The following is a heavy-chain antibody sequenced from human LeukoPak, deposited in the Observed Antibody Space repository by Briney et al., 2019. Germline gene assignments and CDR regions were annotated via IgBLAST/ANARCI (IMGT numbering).Heavy chain of an antibody. CDR3: ATIGPGYCSGGSCQTTYAFDI. V-gene: IGHV3-21*01. CDR1: GFTFSIYS. D-gene: IGHD2-15*01. Sequence: GGSLRLSCAASGFTFSIYSMNWVRQAPGKGLEWVSSISSSSSYIYYADSVKGRFTISRDNAKNSLYLQMNSLRAEDTAVYYCATIGPGYCSGGSCQTTYAFDIWGQGTMVTVSS. J-gene: IGHJ3*02. CDR2: ISSSSSYI.